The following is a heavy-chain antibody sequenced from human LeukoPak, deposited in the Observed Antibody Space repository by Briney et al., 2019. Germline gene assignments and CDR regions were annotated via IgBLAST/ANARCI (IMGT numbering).Heavy chain of an antibody. Sequence: SETLSLTCTVSGGSISSYYWSWIRQPPGKGLEWIGYIYYSGSTNYNPSLKSRVTISVDTSKNQFSLKLSSVTAADTAVYYCAREKQEAMVSVDYWGQGTLVTVSS. CDR1: GGSISSYY. CDR3: AREKQEAMVSVDY. D-gene: IGHD5-18*01. V-gene: IGHV4-59*12. CDR2: IYYSGST. J-gene: IGHJ4*02.